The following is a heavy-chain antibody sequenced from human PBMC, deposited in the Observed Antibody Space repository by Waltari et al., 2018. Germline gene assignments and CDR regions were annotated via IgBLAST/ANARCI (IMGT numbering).Heavy chain of an antibody. CDR2: RNAMAGWT. D-gene: IGHD4-17*01. V-gene: IGHV1-69*09. CDR1: RGTFSIYG. J-gene: IGHJ4*02. Sequence: QVQLVQSGAEVKEPGSSVKVSCKASRGTFSIYGITWLRQAPGQGLEWMGRRNAMAGWTNDAQKFKGRVTISADKSTYTAYMDLSSLTSEDTAVYFCARDLGTTVTEPYFDSWGQGTLVTVSS. CDR3: ARDLGTTVTEPYFDS.